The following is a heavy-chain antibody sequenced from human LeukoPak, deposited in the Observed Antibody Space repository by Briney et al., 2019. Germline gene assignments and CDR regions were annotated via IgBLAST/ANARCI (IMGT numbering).Heavy chain of an antibody. CDR1: GGTFSSYA. CDR3: ARDYFIVVVPAAPIFDP. V-gene: IGHV1-69*13. Sequence: GASVKVSCKASGGTFSSYAISWVRQAPGQGLEWMGGIIPIFGTANYAQKFQGRVTITAAESTSTAYMELSSLRSEDTAVYYCARDYFIVVVPAAPIFDPWGQGTLVTVSS. CDR2: IIPIFGTA. D-gene: IGHD2-2*01. J-gene: IGHJ5*02.